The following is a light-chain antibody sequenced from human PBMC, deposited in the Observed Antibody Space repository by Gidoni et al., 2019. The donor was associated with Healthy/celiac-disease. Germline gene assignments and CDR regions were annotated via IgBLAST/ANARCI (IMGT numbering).Light chain of an antibody. J-gene: IGKJ5*01. V-gene: IGKV1-39*01. CDR3: QHSYSTPT. CDR1: QIISSY. Sequence: EIQMTQFPSSLSASVGDRVTITCRASQIISSYLNWYQQKPGKAPKLLIYAASSLQSGVPSRFSGSGSGTDFTLTISSLQPEDFATYYCQHSYSTPTFGQGTRLEIK. CDR2: AAS.